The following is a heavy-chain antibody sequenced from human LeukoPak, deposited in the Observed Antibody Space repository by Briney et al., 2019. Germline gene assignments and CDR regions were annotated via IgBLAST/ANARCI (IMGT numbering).Heavy chain of an antibody. V-gene: IGHV3-30-3*01. Sequence: GGSLRLSCAASGFIFSTNAMLWMGPAPGKGLEWVAAISYDGSNKDYEHSVQGRFTISRDNSKNTLYLQMNSLRGEDTAVYFCAREEVYPRFFDYWGQGTQVIVSS. D-gene: IGHD2-2*01. J-gene: IGHJ4*02. CDR1: GFIFSTNA. CDR2: ISYDGSNK. CDR3: AREEVYPRFFDY.